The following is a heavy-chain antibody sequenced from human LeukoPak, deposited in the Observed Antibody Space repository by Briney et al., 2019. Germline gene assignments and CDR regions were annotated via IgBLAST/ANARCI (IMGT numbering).Heavy chain of an antibody. CDR2: ISSSSSYI. CDR1: GFTFSSYS. CDR3: ARVSQIVVVPAADGDY. J-gene: IGHJ4*02. D-gene: IGHD2-2*01. V-gene: IGHV3-21*01. Sequence: GGSLRLSCAASGFTFSSYSMNWVRLAPGKGLEWVSSISSSSSYIYYADSVKGRFTISRDNAKNSLYLQMNSLRAEDTAVYYCARVSQIVVVPAADGDYWGQGTLVTVSS.